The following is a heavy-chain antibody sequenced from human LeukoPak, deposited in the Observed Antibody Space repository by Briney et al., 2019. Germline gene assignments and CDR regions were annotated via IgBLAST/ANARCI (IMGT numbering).Heavy chain of an antibody. D-gene: IGHD6-13*01. J-gene: IGHJ4*02. CDR1: GFTFTSSA. Sequence: SVKVSCKASGFTFTSSAMQWVRQARGQRLEWIGWIVVGSGNTNYAQKFQERVTITRDMSTSTAYMELSSLRSEDTAVYYCAASSSSWETYYFDYWGQGTLVTVSS. CDR3: AASSSSWETYYFDY. CDR2: IVVGSGNT. V-gene: IGHV1-58*02.